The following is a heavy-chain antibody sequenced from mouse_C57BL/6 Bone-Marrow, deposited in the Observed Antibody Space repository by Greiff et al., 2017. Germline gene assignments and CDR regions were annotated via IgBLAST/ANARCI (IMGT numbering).Heavy chain of an antibody. CDR3: ARYGYYVDY. J-gene: IGHJ2*01. D-gene: IGHD2-2*01. V-gene: IGHV1-81*01. CDR1: GYTFTSYG. Sequence: LVESGAELARPGASVKLSCKASGYTFTSYGISWVKQRTGQGLEWIGEIYPRSGNTYYNEKFKGKATLTADKSSSTAYMELRSLTSEDSAVYFCARYGYYVDYWGQGTTLTVSS. CDR2: IYPRSGNT.